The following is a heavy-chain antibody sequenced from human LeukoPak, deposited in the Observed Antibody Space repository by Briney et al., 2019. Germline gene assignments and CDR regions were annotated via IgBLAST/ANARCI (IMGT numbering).Heavy chain of an antibody. D-gene: IGHD4-4*01. V-gene: IGHV3-33*08. CDR2: IWYDGSNK. J-gene: IGHJ6*02. CDR1: GITFSSYG. Sequence: GGSLRLSCAASGITFSSYGMHWVRQAPGKGLEWVAVIWYDGSNKYYADSVKGRFTISRDNSKNTLYLQMNSLRAEDTAVYYCARSYSMGYYYYGMDVWGQGTTVTVSS. CDR3: ARSYSMGYYYYGMDV.